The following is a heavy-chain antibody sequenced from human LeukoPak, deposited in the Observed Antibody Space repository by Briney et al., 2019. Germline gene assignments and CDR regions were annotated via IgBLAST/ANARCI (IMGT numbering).Heavy chain of an antibody. CDR1: GGSISSYY. J-gene: IGHJ5*02. D-gene: IGHD1-14*01. Sequence: PSETLSLTCTVSGGSISSYYWSWIRQPAGKGLEWIGHIHTTGSTNYNPSLKSRVTISVDTSKNQFSLKLSSVTAADTAVYYCAGLIRPGWFDPWGQGTLVTVSS. CDR2: IHTTGST. V-gene: IGHV4-4*08. CDR3: AGLIRPGWFDP.